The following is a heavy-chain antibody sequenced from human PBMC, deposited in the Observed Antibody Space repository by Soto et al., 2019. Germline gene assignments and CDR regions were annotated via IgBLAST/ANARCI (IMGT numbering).Heavy chain of an antibody. J-gene: IGHJ5*02. D-gene: IGHD6-6*01. Sequence: SETLSLTCTVSGGSISSYYWSWIRQPPGKGLEWIGYIYYSGSTNYNPSLKSRVTISVDTSKNQFSLKLSSVTAADTAVYYCARALRYSSSSLRFDPWGQGPLVTVSS. CDR2: IYYSGST. CDR1: GGSISSYY. V-gene: IGHV4-59*01. CDR3: ARALRYSSSSLRFDP.